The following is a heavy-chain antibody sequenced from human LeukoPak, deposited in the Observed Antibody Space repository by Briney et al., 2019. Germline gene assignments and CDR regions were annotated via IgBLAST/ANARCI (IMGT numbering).Heavy chain of an antibody. V-gene: IGHV4-39*07. CDR1: GGSISSSSYY. Sequence: PSETLSLTCTVSGGSISSSSYYWGWIRQPPGMGLEWIGSIYYSGSTYYNPSLKSRVTISVDTSKNQFSLKLSSVTAADTAVYYCATFPGYSSGWYMGYWGQGTLVTVSS. D-gene: IGHD6-19*01. CDR3: ATFPGYSSGWYMGY. J-gene: IGHJ4*02. CDR2: IYYSGST.